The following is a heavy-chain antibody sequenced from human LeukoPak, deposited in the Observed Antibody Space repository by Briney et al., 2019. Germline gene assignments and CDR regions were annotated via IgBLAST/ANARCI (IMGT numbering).Heavy chain of an antibody. Sequence: PSETLSLTCTVSGGSISSYYWSWIRQPPGKGLEWIGYISNSGSTNYNPSLKSRVTISVDTSKNQFSLILSSVTAADTAVYYCARGGYYGLFWGQGTMVTVSS. J-gene: IGHJ3*01. CDR3: ARGGYYGLF. CDR1: GGSISSYY. D-gene: IGHD3-10*01. CDR2: ISNSGST. V-gene: IGHV4-59*01.